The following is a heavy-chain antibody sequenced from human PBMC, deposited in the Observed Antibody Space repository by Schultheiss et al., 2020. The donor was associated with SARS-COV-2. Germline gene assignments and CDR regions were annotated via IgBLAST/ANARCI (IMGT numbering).Heavy chain of an antibody. V-gene: IGHV1-69*13. CDR3: ARDRGDYGRYNWFDP. J-gene: IGHJ5*02. D-gene: IGHD4-17*01. CDR1: GATFSRFA. Sequence: SVKVSCKASGATFSRFALSWVRQAPGQGLEWMGGIIPVFDTTNYAQKFQGRVTFTADESTNTAYMELSGLTSEDTALYYCARDRGDYGRYNWFDPWGQGTLVTVSS. CDR2: IIPVFDTT.